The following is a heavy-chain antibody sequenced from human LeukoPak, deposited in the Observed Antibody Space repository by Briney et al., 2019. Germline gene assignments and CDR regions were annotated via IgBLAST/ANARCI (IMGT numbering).Heavy chain of an antibody. Sequence: PGGSLRLSCAASGFPISSYWMSWVRQVPGKGLESVAHIKHDSSETYYVDTVRGRFIISRDNAKNSLYLQMNSLRAEDTAVYYCARIAVAGTYAFDIWGQGTMVTVSS. CDR2: IKHDSSET. J-gene: IGHJ3*02. D-gene: IGHD6-19*01. CDR3: ARIAVAGTYAFDI. V-gene: IGHV3-7*01. CDR1: GFPISSYW.